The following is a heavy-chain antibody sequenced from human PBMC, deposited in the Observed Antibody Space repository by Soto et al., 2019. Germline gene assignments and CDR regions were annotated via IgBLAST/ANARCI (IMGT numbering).Heavy chain of an antibody. CDR2: IIPILGIA. V-gene: IGHV1-69*02. CDR1: GGTFSSYI. CDR3: ARGLHYDSISLDDY. D-gene: IGHD3-22*01. Sequence: QVQLVQSGAEVKKPGSSVKVSCKASGGTFSSYIISWVRQAPGQGLEWMGRIIPILGIAKYAQKLQGRVTITADKSTSTAYMELSSLRSEDTAVYYCARGLHYDSISLDDYWGQGTLVTVSS. J-gene: IGHJ4*02.